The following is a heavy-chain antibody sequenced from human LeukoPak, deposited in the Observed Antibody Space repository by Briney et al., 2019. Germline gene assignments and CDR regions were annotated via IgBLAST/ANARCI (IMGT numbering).Heavy chain of an antibody. V-gene: IGHV4-61*08. CDR1: GGSISSGGYY. D-gene: IGHD5-18*01. CDR2: IYHSGST. J-gene: IGHJ6*02. Sequence: PSETLSLTCTVSGGSISSGGYYWGWIRQPPGKGLEWIGYIYHSGSTYYNPSLKSRITISVDTSKNQFSLKLSSVTAADTAVYYCAREARSDSYGAKLYYYYGMDVWGQGTTVTVSS. CDR3: AREARSDSYGAKLYYYYGMDV.